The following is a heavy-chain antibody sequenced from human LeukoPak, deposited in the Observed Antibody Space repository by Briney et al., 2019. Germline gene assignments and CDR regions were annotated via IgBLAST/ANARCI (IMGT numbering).Heavy chain of an antibody. V-gene: IGHV4-31*03. CDR3: ARGIEMATATDY. CDR2: IYYSGST. D-gene: IGHD5-24*01. CDR1: GGSISSGGYY. J-gene: IGHJ4*02. Sequence: PSQTLSLTCNVSGGSISSGGYYWGWIRQHPGKGLEWIGYIYYSGSTYYNPSLKSRVTISVDTSKNQFSLKLSSVTAADTAVYYCARGIEMATATDYWGQGTLVTVSS.